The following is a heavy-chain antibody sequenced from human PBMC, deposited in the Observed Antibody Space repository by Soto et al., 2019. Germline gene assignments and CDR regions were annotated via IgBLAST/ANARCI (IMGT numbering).Heavy chain of an antibody. Sequence: SETLSLTCTVSGGSISSGGYYWSWIRQHPGKGLEWIGYIYYSGRTYYNPSLHSRVSIAVDTTENQFSLKLTSVTAADTSVFYCARGSFSSSSSWFDPWGRGTLVTVSS. CDR2: IYYSGRT. V-gene: IGHV4-31*03. D-gene: IGHD6-6*01. CDR1: GGSISSGGYY. CDR3: ARGSFSSSSSWFDP. J-gene: IGHJ5*02.